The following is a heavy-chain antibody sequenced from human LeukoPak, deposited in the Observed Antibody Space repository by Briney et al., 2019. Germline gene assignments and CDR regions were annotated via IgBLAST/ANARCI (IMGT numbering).Heavy chain of an antibody. CDR3: ARERWQLIFDY. CDR2: SKQDGSEK. V-gene: IGHV3-7*04. Sequence: PGASLRLSCAASGFTFSNAWMSWVRQAPGKGLEWLAKSKQDGSEKYYVDSVKGRFTISRDNAKNSLYLQMNSLRAEDTAVYYCARERWQLIFDYWGQGTLVIV. CDR1: GFTFSNAW. D-gene: IGHD5-24*01. J-gene: IGHJ4*02.